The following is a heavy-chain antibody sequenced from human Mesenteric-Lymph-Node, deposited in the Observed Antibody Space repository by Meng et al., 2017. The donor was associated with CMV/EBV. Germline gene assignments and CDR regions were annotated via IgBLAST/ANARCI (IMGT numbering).Heavy chain of an antibody. CDR1: GDSFSGYF. J-gene: IGHJ4*02. D-gene: IGHD3-9*01. V-gene: IGHV4-34*01. CDR3: ARGTGGARLLN. CDR2: ISQSRDA. Sequence: GSLRLSCAVYGDSFSGYFCSWIRQPPGKGLEWIGEISQSRDAYYNPSLNSRVTMSVDTSKNQFSLMLRSVTAADTAIYYCARGTGGARLLNWAQGTLVTVSS.